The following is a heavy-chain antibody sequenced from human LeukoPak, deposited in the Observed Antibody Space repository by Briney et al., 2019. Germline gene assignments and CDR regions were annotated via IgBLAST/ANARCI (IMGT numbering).Heavy chain of an antibody. CDR1: GYTFTSYD. D-gene: IGHD3-3*01. V-gene: IGHV1-8*03. CDR3: ARSYYDFWSGYQNDYYYYYYMDV. CDR2: MNPNSGNT. J-gene: IGHJ6*03. Sequence: GASVKVSCKASGYTFTSYDIDWVRQATGQGLEWMGWMNPNSGNTGYAQKFQGRVTITRNTSISTAYMELSSLRSEDTAVYYCARSYYDFWSGYQNDYYYYYYMDVWGKGTTVTVSS.